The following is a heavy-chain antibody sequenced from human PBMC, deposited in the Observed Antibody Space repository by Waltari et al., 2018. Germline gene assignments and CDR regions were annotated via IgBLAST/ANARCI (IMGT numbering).Heavy chain of an antibody. Sequence: QLQLQESGPGLVKPSETLSLTCTVSGGSISSSSYYWGWIRQPPGKGLEWIGSIYYSGSTYYTPSLKSRVTISVDTSKNQFSLKLSSVTAADTAVYYCARQNIAAAGTSFDYWGQGTLVTVSS. CDR3: ARQNIAAAGTSFDY. CDR1: GGSISSSSYY. D-gene: IGHD6-13*01. V-gene: IGHV4-39*01. CDR2: IYYSGST. J-gene: IGHJ4*02.